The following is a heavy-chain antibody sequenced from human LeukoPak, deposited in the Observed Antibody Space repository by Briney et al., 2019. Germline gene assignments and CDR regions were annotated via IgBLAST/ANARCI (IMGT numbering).Heavy chain of an antibody. D-gene: IGHD3-10*01. J-gene: IGHJ4*02. V-gene: IGHV4-30-4*08. CDR1: GGSISSGDYY. Sequence: PSQTLSLTCTVSGGSISSGDYYWSWIRQPPGKGLEWIGYIYYSGSTYYNPSLKSRVTISVDTSKNQFSLKLSSVTAADTAVYYCARGGSLLWFGELSYYLDYWGQGTLVTVSS. CDR3: ARGGSLLWFGELSYYLDY. CDR2: IYYSGST.